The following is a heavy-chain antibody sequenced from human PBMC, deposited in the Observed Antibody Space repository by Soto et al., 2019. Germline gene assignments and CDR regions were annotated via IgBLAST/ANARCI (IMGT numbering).Heavy chain of an antibody. Sequence: GASVKVSCKASGYTFTGYYMHWVRQAPGQGLEWMGWINPNSGGTNYAQKFQGRVTMTRDTSISTAYTELSRLRSDDTAVYYCAINHPANGYSYGYRTSYYYGMDVWGQGTTVTVSS. CDR3: AINHPANGYSYGYRTSYYYGMDV. V-gene: IGHV1-2*02. CDR1: GYTFTGYY. CDR2: INPNSGGT. D-gene: IGHD5-18*01. J-gene: IGHJ6*02.